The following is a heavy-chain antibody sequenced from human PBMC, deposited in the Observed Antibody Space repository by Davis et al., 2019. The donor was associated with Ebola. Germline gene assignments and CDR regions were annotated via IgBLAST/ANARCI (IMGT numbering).Heavy chain of an antibody. CDR1: GFTFSSYA. V-gene: IGHV3-30-3*02. Sequence: GESLKISCAASGFTFSSYAMSWVRQAPGKGLEWVAVISYDGSNKYYADSVRGRFTISRDNSKNTVYLQMNSLRAEDTAVYYCAKSGLSFGVVKYHYGMDVWGKGTTVTVSS. CDR2: ISYDGSNK. J-gene: IGHJ6*04. CDR3: AKSGLSFGVVKYHYGMDV. D-gene: IGHD3-3*01.